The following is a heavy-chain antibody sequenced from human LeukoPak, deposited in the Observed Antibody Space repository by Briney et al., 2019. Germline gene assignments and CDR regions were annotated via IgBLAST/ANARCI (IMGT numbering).Heavy chain of an antibody. Sequence: PGGSLRLSCAASGFTFRSYGMHWVRQAPGKGLEWVAVISYEGTNKYYADSVKGRFTVSRDNSKNTLDLQMNSLRAEDTAVYYCAKDRETTPSGTFDYWGQGTLVTVSS. V-gene: IGHV3-30*18. CDR2: ISYEGTNK. D-gene: IGHD1-1*01. J-gene: IGHJ4*02. CDR3: AKDRETTPSGTFDY. CDR1: GFTFRSYG.